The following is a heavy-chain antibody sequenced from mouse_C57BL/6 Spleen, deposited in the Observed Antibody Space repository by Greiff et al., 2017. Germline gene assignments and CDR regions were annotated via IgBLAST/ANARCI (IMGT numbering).Heavy chain of an antibody. CDR2: IYWDDDK. V-gene: IGHV8-12*01. CDR3: ARSGGYYGYDGWYFDV. D-gene: IGHD2-2*01. J-gene: IGHJ1*03. CDR1: GFSLSTSGMG. Sequence: QVTLKESGPGILQSSQTLSLTCSFSGFSLSTSGMGVSWIRQPSGKGLEWLAPIYWDDDKRYNPSLKSRLTISKDTSRNQVFLKITRVDTADTATYYCARSGGYYGYDGWYFDVWGTGTTVTVSS.